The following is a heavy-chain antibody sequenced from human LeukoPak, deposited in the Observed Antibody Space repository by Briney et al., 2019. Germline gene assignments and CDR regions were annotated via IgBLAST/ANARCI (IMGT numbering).Heavy chain of an antibody. J-gene: IGHJ6*03. CDR2: INDSGTI. V-gene: IGHV4-34*01. Sequence: SETLSLTCAVYGGSFSNYYWSWIRQSPGKGLEWVGEINDSGTINYNPSLMSRVTISVDKSKNQFSLKLSSVTAADTAVYYCARRWNYGRNYYIDVWGKGATVSVSS. CDR3: ARRWNYGRNYYIDV. CDR1: GGSFSNYY. D-gene: IGHD1-7*01.